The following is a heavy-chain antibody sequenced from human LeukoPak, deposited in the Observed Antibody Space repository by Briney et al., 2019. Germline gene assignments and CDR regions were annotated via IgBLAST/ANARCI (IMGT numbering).Heavy chain of an antibody. V-gene: IGHV4-59*01. D-gene: IGHD3-22*01. CDR3: ARGFYYYDSSGYTYYLDY. J-gene: IGHJ4*02. CDR1: GGSISSYY. CDR2: IYYSGST. Sequence: NPSETLSLTCTVSGGSISSYYWSWIRQPPGKGLAWIGYIYYSGSTNYNPSLKRRVTISVDTSKNQFSLKLSSVTAADTAVYYCARGFYYYDSSGYTYYLDYWGQGTLVTVSS.